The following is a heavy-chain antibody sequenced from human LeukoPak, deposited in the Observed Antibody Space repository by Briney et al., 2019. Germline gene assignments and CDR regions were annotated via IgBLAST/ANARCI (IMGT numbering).Heavy chain of an antibody. CDR1: GYTLTELS. Sequence: ASVKVSCKVSGYTLTELSMHWVRQAPGKGLEWMGGFDPEDGETIYAQKFQGRVTTTEDTSTDTAYMELSSLRSEDTAVYYCATAGGYDYVYAYWGQGTLVTVSS. CDR2: FDPEDGET. D-gene: IGHD5-12*01. CDR3: ATAGGYDYVYAY. J-gene: IGHJ4*02. V-gene: IGHV1-24*01.